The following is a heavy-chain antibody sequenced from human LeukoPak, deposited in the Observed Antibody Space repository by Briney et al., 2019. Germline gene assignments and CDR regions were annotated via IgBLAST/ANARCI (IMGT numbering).Heavy chain of an antibody. J-gene: IGHJ4*02. CDR2: IIPIFGTA. Sequence: SVKVSCKASGGTFSSYAISWVRQAPGQGLEWMGGIIPIFGTANYAQKFQGRVTITTDESTSTAYMELSSLRSEDTAVYYCARQIPDYGQFQYYFDYWGQGTLVTVSS. CDR3: ARQIPDYGQFQYYFDY. D-gene: IGHD4-17*01. V-gene: IGHV1-69*05. CDR1: GGTFSSYA.